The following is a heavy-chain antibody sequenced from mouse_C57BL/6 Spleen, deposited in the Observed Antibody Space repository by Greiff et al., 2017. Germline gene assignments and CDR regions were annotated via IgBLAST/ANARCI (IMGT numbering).Heavy chain of an antibody. CDR1: GYTFTSYW. D-gene: IGHD1-1*02. J-gene: IGHJ2*01. Sequence: QVQLQPSGAELAKPGASVKLSCKASGYTFTSYWMHWVKQRHGQGLEWIGYIHPCNGYTKYNQKFKDKATLHADKSSSTAYMQLSSLTYEDSAVYNSARSGVDYFDYWGQGTTLTVSS. CDR2: IHPCNGYT. V-gene: IGHV1-7*01. CDR3: ARSGVDYFDY.